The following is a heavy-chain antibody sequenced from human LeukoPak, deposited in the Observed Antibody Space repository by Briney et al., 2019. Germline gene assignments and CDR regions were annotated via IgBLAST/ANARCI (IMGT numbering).Heavy chain of an antibody. CDR1: GGSFSGYY. D-gene: IGHD3-10*01. V-gene: IGHV4-34*01. CDR2: INHSGST. J-gene: IGHJ5*02. Sequence: SETLSLTCAVYGGSFSGYYWSWIRQPPGKGLEWIGEINHSGSTNYNPSLKSRVTISVDTSKNQFSLKLSSVTAADTAVYYCASSPVFGFGDRGNWFDPWGQGTLVTVSS. CDR3: ASSPVFGFGDRGNWFDP.